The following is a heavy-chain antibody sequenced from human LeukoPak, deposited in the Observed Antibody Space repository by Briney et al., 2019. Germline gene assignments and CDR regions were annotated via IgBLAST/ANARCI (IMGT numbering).Heavy chain of an antibody. Sequence: SQTLSLTCTVSGGSISSGSYYWSWIRQPAGKGLEWIGRIYSSGSTNYNPSLKSRVTISVDTSKNQFSLKLSSVTAADTAVYYCAREGNRYYDSSGYGYLYNWFDPWGQGTLVTVSS. D-gene: IGHD3-22*01. V-gene: IGHV4-61*02. CDR1: GGSISSGSYY. J-gene: IGHJ5*02. CDR2: IYSSGST. CDR3: AREGNRYYDSSGYGYLYNWFDP.